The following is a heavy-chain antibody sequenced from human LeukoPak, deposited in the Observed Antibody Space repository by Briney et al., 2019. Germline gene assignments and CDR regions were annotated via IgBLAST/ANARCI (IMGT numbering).Heavy chain of an antibody. CDR3: ASYYGINWVIGY. Sequence: SGGSLRLSCAASGFTFDDYAMHWVRQAPGKGLEWLSGISWNSGSIGYADSAKGRFTISRDNAKNSLYLQMNTLRSDDTALYYCASYYGINWVIGYWGQGTLVTVSS. V-gene: IGHV3-9*01. J-gene: IGHJ4*02. CDR2: ISWNSGSI. CDR1: GFTFDDYA. D-gene: IGHD4-17*01.